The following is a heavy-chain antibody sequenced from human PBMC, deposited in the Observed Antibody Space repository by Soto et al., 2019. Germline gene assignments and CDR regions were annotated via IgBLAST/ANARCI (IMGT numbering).Heavy chain of an antibody. Sequence: QVQLQQWGAGLLKPSETLSLTCAVYGGSFSGYYWSWIRQPPGKGLEWIGEINHSGSTNYNPSLKSRVTLSVDTSTIHFSLTLSSVTAAATAVYYCGRGRYYDSSGYPLYYFAYWGQGTLVTVSS. J-gene: IGHJ4*02. CDR1: GGSFSGYY. CDR2: INHSGST. V-gene: IGHV4-34*01. CDR3: GRGRYYDSSGYPLYYFAY. D-gene: IGHD3-22*01.